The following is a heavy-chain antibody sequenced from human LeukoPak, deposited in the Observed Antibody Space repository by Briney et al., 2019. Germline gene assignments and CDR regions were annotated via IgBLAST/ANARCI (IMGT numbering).Heavy chain of an antibody. CDR2: MNPNSGNT. CDR3: GRGRGNGRPENYFDY. Sequence: ASVRVSCKASGYTFTSYDINWVRQATGQGLEWMGWMNPNSGNTGYVQKFQGRVSMTRNTSISTAYMELSSLRSEDTAVYYCGRGRGNGRPENYFDYWGQGTLVTVSS. CDR1: GYTFTSYD. V-gene: IGHV1-8*01. J-gene: IGHJ4*02. D-gene: IGHD2-8*01.